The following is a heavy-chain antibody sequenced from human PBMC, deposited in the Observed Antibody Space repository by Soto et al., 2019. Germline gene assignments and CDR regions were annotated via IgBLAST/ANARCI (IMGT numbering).Heavy chain of an antibody. D-gene: IGHD1-1*01. CDR2: ISSRSSTI. CDR1: GSTFSTYT. V-gene: IGHV3-48*01. Sequence: EVQLVESGGALVHPGGSLGLSCAPSGSTFSTYTLNWFRRAPGKGLEWVPYISSRSSTIYYADSVKGRFTISRDNAKNSLYLQMNSLRAEDTAVYYCARGWGTFDYWGQGTLVTVSS. CDR3: ARGWGTFDY. J-gene: IGHJ4*02.